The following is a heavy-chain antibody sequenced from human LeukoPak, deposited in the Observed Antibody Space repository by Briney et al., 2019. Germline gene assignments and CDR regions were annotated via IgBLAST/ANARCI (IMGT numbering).Heavy chain of an antibody. V-gene: IGHV3-15*07. CDR3: STLTSRGLSDS. CDR2: IKSKADGETI. D-gene: IGHD1-20*01. Sequence: GGSLRLSCAASGFTFTNAWMNWVRQAPGKGLERVGRIKSKADGETIDYAAPVKGRFTFSRDDSKNMLYLQMNSLKSEDTAVYYCSTLTSRGLSDSWGQGTLVTVSS. CDR1: GFTFTNAW. J-gene: IGHJ4*02.